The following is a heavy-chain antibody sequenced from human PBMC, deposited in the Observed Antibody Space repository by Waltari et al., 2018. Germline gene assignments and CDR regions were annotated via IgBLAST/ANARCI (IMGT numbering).Heavy chain of an antibody. CDR2: IAYDGSNK. J-gene: IGHJ4*02. V-gene: IGHV3-30*18. D-gene: IGHD4-17*01. CDR1: GFTFSSYG. Sequence: QLVESGGGLVQPGGSLRLSCAASGFTFSSYGMHWVRQAPGKGLEWVAVIAYDGSNKYYADSVKGRFTISRDNSKNTLYLQMNSLRAEDTAVYYCAKNYGDYGGFDYWGQGTLVTVSS. CDR3: AKNYGDYGGFDY.